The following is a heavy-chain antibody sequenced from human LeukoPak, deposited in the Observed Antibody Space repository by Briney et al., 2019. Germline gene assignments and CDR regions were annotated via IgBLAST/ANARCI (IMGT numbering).Heavy chain of an antibody. V-gene: IGHV4-59*01. CDR3: ARDGTLRGQWLV. CDR2: IHYSGST. J-gene: IGHJ4*02. D-gene: IGHD6-19*01. Sequence: SETRSLTCTVSSASITSYNWSWIRQPPGKGLEWIGYIHYSGSTNYNPSLKSRVTISVDTSKNQFSLKLTSVTAADTAVYYCARDGTLRGQWLVWGQGTLVTVSS. CDR1: SASITSYN.